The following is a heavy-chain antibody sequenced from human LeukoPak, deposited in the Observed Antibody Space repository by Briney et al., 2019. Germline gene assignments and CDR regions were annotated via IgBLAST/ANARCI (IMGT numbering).Heavy chain of an antibody. CDR1: GGSISSSSYY. Sequence: PSETLSLTCTVSGGSISSSSYYWGWIRQPPGKGLEWIGEINHSGSTNYNPSLKSRVTISVDTSKNQFSLKLSSVTAADTAVYYCARTTPEYSRAYYYFDYWGQGTLVTVSS. CDR3: ARTTPEYSRAYYYFDY. J-gene: IGHJ4*02. CDR2: INHSGST. D-gene: IGHD6-6*01. V-gene: IGHV4-39*07.